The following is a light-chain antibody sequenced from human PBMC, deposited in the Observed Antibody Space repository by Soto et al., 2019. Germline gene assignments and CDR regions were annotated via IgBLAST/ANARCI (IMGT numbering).Light chain of an antibody. J-gene: IGKJ5*01. Sequence: VLTQSPANLSLSPGASATLSCRASQSVGGYLTWYQHKTGQAPRLLIHDASIRAPGIPARFSASGFGSDFTLTISGREAEDVAVYFCQQRSDCPRATFGQGTRLEI. CDR3: QQRSDCPRAT. V-gene: IGKV3-11*01. CDR1: QSVGGY. CDR2: DAS.